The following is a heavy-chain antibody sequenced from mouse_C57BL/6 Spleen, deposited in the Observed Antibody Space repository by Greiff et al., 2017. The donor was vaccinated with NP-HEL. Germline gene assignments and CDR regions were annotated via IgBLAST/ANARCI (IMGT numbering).Heavy chain of an antibody. V-gene: IGHV1-15*01. Sequence: QVQLQQSGAELVRPGASVTLSCKASGYTFTDYEMHWVKQTPVHGLEWIGAIDPETGGPAYNQKFKGKSILTADKSSSTAYMELRSLTSEDSAVYYCTREDDYDGWYFDVWGTGTTVTVSS. CDR3: TREDDYDGWYFDV. CDR2: IDPETGGP. CDR1: GYTFTDYE. J-gene: IGHJ1*03. D-gene: IGHD2-4*01.